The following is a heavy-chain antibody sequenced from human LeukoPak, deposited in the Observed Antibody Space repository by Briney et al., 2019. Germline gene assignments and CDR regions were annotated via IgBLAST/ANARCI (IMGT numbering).Heavy chain of an antibody. CDR1: GFTFSSYE. CDR2: ISSSGSTK. V-gene: IGHV3-48*03. J-gene: IGHJ6*04. CDR3: AELGITMIGGV. D-gene: IGHD3-10*02. Sequence: GGSLRLSCAASGFTFSSYETNWVRQAPGKGLEWVSYISSSGSTKYYADSVKGRFTISRDNAKNSLYLQMNSLRAEDTAVYYCAELGITMIGGVWGKGTTVTISS.